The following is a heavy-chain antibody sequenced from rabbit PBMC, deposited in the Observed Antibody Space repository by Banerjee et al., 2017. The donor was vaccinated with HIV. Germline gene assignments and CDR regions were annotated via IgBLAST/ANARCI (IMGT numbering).Heavy chain of an antibody. CDR3: ARVNATSSGVYYYYGMDL. V-gene: IGHV1S40*01. Sequence: QSLEESGGDLVKPGASLTLTCTASGFSFSNYYYMCWVRQAPGKGLEWIACIYAGSSGNTYYASWAKGRFTISKTSSTTVTLQMTSLTAADTATYFCARVNATSSGVYYYYGMDLWGQGTLVTVS. D-gene: IGHD1-1*01. CDR2: IYAGSSGNT. J-gene: IGHJ6*01. CDR1: GFSFSNYYY.